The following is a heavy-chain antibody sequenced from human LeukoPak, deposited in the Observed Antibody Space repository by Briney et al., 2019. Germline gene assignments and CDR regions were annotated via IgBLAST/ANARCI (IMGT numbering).Heavy chain of an antibody. V-gene: IGHV3-53*01. CDR3: ARLSGGSKEDY. CDR2: IYSGGST. J-gene: IGHJ4*02. Sequence: GGSLRLSCAASGLTVSSNYMTWVRQAPGEGLEWVSVIYSGGSTYYTDSVKGRFTISRDNSKNTLYLQMNSLRAEDTAVYYCARLSGGSKEDYWGRGTLVTVSS. D-gene: IGHD2-15*01. CDR1: GLTVSSNY.